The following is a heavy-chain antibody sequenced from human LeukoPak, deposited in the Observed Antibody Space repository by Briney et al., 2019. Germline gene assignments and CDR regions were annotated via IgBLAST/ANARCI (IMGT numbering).Heavy chain of an antibody. Sequence: ASVKVSCKTSGYTFTGYYLHWVRQAPGQGLEWMGGVIPIFGTANYAQKFQGRVTITADESTSTAYMELSSLRSEDTAVYYCARGTNYDSSGYGYYFDYWGQGTLVTVSS. CDR3: ARGTNYDSSGYGYYFDY. CDR1: GYTFTGYY. J-gene: IGHJ4*02. CDR2: VIPIFGTA. D-gene: IGHD3-22*01. V-gene: IGHV1-69*13.